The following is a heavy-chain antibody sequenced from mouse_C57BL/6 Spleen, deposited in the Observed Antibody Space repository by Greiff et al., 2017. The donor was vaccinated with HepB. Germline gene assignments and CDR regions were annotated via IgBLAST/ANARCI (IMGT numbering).Heavy chain of an antibody. J-gene: IGHJ3*01. CDR1: GYTFTSYG. CDR3: QRVDYDGRRFAY. D-gene: IGHD2-4*01. Sequence: QVQLQQSGAELARPGASVKLSCKASGYTFTSYGISWVKQRTGQGLEWIGEIYPRSGNTYYNEKFKGKATLTADKSSSTAYMELRSLTSEDSAVYIYQRVDYDGRRFAYWGEVTLVTVSA. V-gene: IGHV1-81*01. CDR2: IYPRSGNT.